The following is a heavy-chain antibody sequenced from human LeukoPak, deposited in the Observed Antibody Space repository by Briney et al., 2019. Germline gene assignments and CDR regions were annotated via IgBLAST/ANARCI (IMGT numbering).Heavy chain of an antibody. CDR3: ARDGSYFDG. Sequence: SQTLSLTCTISGDSVSSSSAAWNWIRQSPSRGREWLGRTYYRSKWYNDFAVSVKSRVTIDPDTSKNQFSLQLNSVTPEDTAVYYCARDGSYFDGWGQGTLVTVSS. V-gene: IGHV6-1*01. CDR2: TYYRSKWYN. CDR1: GDSVSSSSAA. J-gene: IGHJ4*02.